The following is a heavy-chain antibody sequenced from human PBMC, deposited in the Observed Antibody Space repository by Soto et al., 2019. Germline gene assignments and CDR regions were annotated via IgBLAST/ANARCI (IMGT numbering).Heavy chain of an antibody. V-gene: IGHV3-30*18. J-gene: IGHJ6*02. CDR2: ISYDGSNK. Sequence: QVQLVESGGGVVQPGRSLRLSCAASGFTFSSYGMHWVRQAPGKGLEWVAVISYDGSNKYYADSVKGRFTISRDNSKNTLYLQMNSLRADDTAVYYCAKDRDGYNDYYNYGMDVWGQGTTVTVSS. CDR3: AKDRDGYNDYYNYGMDV. CDR1: GFTFSSYG. D-gene: IGHD5-12*01.